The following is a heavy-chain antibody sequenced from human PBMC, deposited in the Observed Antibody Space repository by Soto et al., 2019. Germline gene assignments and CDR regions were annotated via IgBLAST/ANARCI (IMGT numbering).Heavy chain of an antibody. J-gene: IGHJ5*02. Sequence: GGSLRLSGSASGFTFSSYAMHWVRQAPGKGLEWVAVISYDGSNKYYADSVKGRFTISRDNSKNTLYLQMNSLRAEDTAVYYCAGCIAVAGTLNWFDPWGQGTLVTVSS. CDR3: AGCIAVAGTLNWFDP. CDR1: GFTFSSYA. V-gene: IGHV3-30-3*01. CDR2: ISYDGSNK. D-gene: IGHD6-19*01.